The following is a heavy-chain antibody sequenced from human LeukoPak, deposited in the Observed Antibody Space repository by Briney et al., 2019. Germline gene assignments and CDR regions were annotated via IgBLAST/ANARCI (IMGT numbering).Heavy chain of an antibody. D-gene: IGHD5-12*01. CDR3: AKARGYSGYDYFDY. V-gene: IGHV3-30*01. CDR1: GFSFRSYA. J-gene: IGHJ4*01. Sequence: GGSLRLSCAASGFSFRSYALHWVRQAPGKGLEWVAGVSFDGQIQYYADSVQGRFNVSRDDSKNTVFLQMNTLTADDTAVYYCAKARGYSGYDYFDYWGHGALVTVSS. CDR2: VSFDGQIQ.